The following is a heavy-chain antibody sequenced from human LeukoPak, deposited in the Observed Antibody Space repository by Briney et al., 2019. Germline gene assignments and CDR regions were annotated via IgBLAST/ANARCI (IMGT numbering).Heavy chain of an antibody. D-gene: IGHD3-10*01. Sequence: GGSLRLSCAASGFTFSNYAMHWVRQAPGKGLEWVSLISSVGTYEYYADSVKGRFTISRDNSKNTLYLQLNSLRAEDTAVYYCARDSTYYYDSGSSGPHYFDNWGQGTLATVSS. V-gene: IGHV3-30*01. CDR1: GFTFSNYA. CDR2: ISSVGTYE. CDR3: ARDSTYYYDSGSSGPHYFDN. J-gene: IGHJ4*02.